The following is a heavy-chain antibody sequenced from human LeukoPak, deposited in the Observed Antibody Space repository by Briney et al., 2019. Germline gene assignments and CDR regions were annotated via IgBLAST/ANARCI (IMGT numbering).Heavy chain of an antibody. D-gene: IGHD5-18*01. CDR1: GGSISSYY. Sequence: SETLSLTCTVSGGSISSYYWSWIRQPPGKGLQWIAYVHNNGETKHNPSLKSRDTISVDTPNNQISLRLSSVTAADTAMYYCARQPAATAAFDIWGLGTMVTVSS. CDR2: VHNNGET. J-gene: IGHJ3*02. CDR3: ARQPAATAAFDI. V-gene: IGHV4-59*08.